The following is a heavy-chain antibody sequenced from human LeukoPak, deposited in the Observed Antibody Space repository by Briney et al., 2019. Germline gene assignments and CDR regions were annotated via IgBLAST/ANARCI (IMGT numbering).Heavy chain of an antibody. CDR1: GFTFSSYA. CDR2: ISGSGGST. CDR3: ARRTPDYYYYYMDV. V-gene: IGHV3-23*01. Sequence: GGSLRLSCAASGFTFSSYAMSWVRQTPGKGLEWGSTISGSGGSTYYADSVKGRFTISRDNSKNTLYLQMNSLRAEDTAVYYCARRTPDYYYYYMDVWGKGTTVTVSS. J-gene: IGHJ6*03.